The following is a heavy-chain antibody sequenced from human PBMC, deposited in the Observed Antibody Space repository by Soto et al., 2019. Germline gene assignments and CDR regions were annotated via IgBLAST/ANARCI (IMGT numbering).Heavy chain of an antibody. D-gene: IGHD3-16*01. Sequence: QVQLVQSGAEVKKPGSSVKVSCKASGGTFSSYAISCVRQSPGQGLEWMGGIIPNFGTANYAQKFKGRVTITAEDSTSAAYMELSSLRSEDTAVYYCARGGRSGTFYYYYGMDVWGQANKVTVSS. V-gene: IGHV1-69*12. CDR2: IIPNFGTA. CDR1: GGTFSSYA. J-gene: IGHJ6*02. CDR3: ARGGRSGTFYYYYGMDV.